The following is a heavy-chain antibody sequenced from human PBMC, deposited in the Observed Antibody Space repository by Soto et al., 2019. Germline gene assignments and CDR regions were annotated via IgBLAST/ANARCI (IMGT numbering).Heavy chain of an antibody. Sequence: SETLSLTCTVSGGSISSYYWSWIRQPPGKGLEWIGYIYYSGSTNYNPSLKSRVTISVDTSKNQFSLKLSSVTAADTAIYYCARVAIYLTPFDFWGPGTLVTVSS. CDR1: GGSISSYY. CDR2: IYYSGST. V-gene: IGHV4-59*12. CDR3: ARVAIYLTPFDF. J-gene: IGHJ4*02. D-gene: IGHD2-21*01.